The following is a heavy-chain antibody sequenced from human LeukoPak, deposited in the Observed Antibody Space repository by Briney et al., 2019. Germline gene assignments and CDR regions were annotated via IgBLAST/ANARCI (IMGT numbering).Heavy chain of an antibody. CDR2: INPNSGGT. J-gene: IGHJ3*02. CDR1: GYTFTGYY. Sequence: ASVKVSCKASGYTFTGYYMHWVRQAPGQGLEWMGWINPNSGGTNYAQKFQGWVTMTRDTSISTAYMELSRLRSDDTAVYYCARDRRHYGSWGVDAFDIWGQGTMVTVSS. V-gene: IGHV1-2*04. CDR3: ARDRRHYGSWGVDAFDI. D-gene: IGHD3-10*01.